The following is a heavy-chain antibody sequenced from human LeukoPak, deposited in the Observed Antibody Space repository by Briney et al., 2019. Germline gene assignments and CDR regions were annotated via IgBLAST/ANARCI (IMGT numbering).Heavy chain of an antibody. J-gene: IGHJ6*03. D-gene: IGHD2-2*01. CDR1: GFTLSTYN. V-gene: IGHV3-21*01. Sequence: GGSLRLSCAASGFTLSTYNMKWVRQAPRKGLEWVSSISTSSSYIYYADSVKGRFTISRDNAKNSLYLQMNSLRAEDTAVYYCARGGSTSYYYYYYMDVWGKGTTVTISS. CDR3: ARGGSTSYYYYYYMDV. CDR2: ISTSSSYI.